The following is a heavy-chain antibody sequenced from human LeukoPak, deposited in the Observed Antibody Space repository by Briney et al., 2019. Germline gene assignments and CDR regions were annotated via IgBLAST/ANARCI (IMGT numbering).Heavy chain of an antibody. J-gene: IGHJ4*02. V-gene: IGHV5-51*01. D-gene: IGHD1-20*01. CDR3: ARQGILTGTAYFDY. CDR2: IYPGDSDT. Sequence: GESLKISCKASGYILTSYWIGWVRQMPGKGLEWMGFIYPGDSDTRYNPSFQGQVTISADKSISTAYLQWSGLKASDTAMYYCARQGILTGTAYFDYWGQGTLVTVSS. CDR1: GYILTSYW.